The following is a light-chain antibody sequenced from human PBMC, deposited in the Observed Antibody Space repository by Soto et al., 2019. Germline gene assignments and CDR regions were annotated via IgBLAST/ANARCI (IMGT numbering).Light chain of an antibody. CDR1: SSNIGSNT. V-gene: IGLV1-44*01. Sequence: QSVLTQPPSASVTPGQRVTISCSGSSSNIGSNTANWYQHLPGTAPKLLIFSNNERPSGVPDRFSGSKSGTSASLAISGLQSEDEADYYCAAWDDSLNGWVFGGGTKLTVL. J-gene: IGLJ3*02. CDR2: SNN. CDR3: AAWDDSLNGWV.